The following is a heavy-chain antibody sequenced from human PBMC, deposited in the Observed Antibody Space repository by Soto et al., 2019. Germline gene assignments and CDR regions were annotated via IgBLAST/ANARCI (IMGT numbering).Heavy chain of an antibody. D-gene: IGHD1-26*01. Sequence: QVQLQESGPGLVKPSETLSLTCTVSGGSISSYYWSWIRQPPGKGLEWIGYIYYSGSTNYNPPLKSRVPISVDTSKNQFSLKLSSVTAADTAVYYCARRWGAAVDYWGQGTLVTVSS. J-gene: IGHJ4*02. CDR1: GGSISSYY. V-gene: IGHV4-59*08. CDR2: IYYSGST. CDR3: ARRWGAAVDY.